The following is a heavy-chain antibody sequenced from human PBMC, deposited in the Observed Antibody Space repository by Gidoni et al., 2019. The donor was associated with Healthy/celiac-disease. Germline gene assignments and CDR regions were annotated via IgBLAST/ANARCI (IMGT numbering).Heavy chain of an antibody. CDR3: ARHVGWGTSPLQLWSTPYYFDY. CDR2: IYYSGST. J-gene: IGHJ4*02. Sequence: KGLEWIGSIYYSGSTYYNPSLKSRVTISVDTSKNQFSLKLSSVTAADTAVYYCARHVGWGTSPLQLWSTPYYFDYWGQGTLVTVSS. D-gene: IGHD5-18*01. V-gene: IGHV4-39*01.